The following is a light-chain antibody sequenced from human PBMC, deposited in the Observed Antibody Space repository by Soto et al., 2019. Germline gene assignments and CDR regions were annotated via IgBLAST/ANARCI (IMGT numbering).Light chain of an antibody. V-gene: IGKV1-5*01. J-gene: IGKJ1*01. CDR3: QQYNSYPWT. CDR1: QTISSW. Sequence: IHMTHSPSTLSASVLYRVTISLPASQTISSWLAWYQQKPGKAPKLLIYDASNLESGVPSRFSGSGSGTEFTLTISSLQTDDFATYYCQQYNSYPWTFGQGTKVDIK. CDR2: DAS.